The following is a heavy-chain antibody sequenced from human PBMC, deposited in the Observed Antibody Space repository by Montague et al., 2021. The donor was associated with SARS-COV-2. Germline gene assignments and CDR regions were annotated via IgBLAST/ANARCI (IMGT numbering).Heavy chain of an antibody. D-gene: IGHD3-10*01. CDR2: IYYNGST. CDR1: GGSISSNY. Sequence: SETLSLTCTVSGGSISSNYWNWIRQPPGGGLEWIGYIYYNGSTNYNPSLKSRVTISVDTSKNQFSLKLSSVTAADTAVYYCARAIPNPKLLWFGELLYRNDFDHWGQGTLVTVSS. V-gene: IGHV4-59*01. CDR3: ARAIPNPKLLWFGELLYRNDFDH. J-gene: IGHJ4*02.